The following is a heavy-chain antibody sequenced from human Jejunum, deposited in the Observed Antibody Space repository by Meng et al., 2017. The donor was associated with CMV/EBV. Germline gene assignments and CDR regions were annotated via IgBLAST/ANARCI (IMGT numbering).Heavy chain of an antibody. CDR1: GESMRSHY. CDR3: ARGLGHASNNSHDY. V-gene: IGHV4-59*11. Sequence: SGESMRSHYWTWIRQPPGKGLEWMGHVYYSGIATYSPSLRSRVTISVDMSKNQFSLKLRSVTAADTAMYFCARGLGHASNNSHDYWGQGTLVTVSS. CDR2: VYYSGIA. J-gene: IGHJ4*02. D-gene: IGHD1-1*01.